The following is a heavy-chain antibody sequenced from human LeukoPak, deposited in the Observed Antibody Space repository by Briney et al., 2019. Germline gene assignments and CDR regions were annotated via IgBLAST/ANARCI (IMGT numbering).Heavy chain of an antibody. CDR2: MNPNGGNT. V-gene: IGHV1-8*01. D-gene: IGHD3-3*01. J-gene: IGHJ6*02. CDR3: ARGHGVRFLEWPRGYYYGMDV. Sequence: GASVKLSCKASGYTFTSYDINWVRQATGQGLEWMGWMNPNGGNTGYAQKFQGRVTMTRNTSISTAYMELSSLRSEDTAVYYCARGHGVRFLEWPRGYYYGMDVWGQGATVTVSS. CDR1: GYTFTSYD.